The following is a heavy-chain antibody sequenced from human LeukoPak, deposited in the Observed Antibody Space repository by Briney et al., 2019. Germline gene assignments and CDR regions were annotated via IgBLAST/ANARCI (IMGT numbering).Heavy chain of an antibody. J-gene: IGHJ6*04. V-gene: IGHV3-11*04. Sequence: SGGSLRLSCAASGFPFSDDLMSWVRQAPGKGLEWVSYISSSGSTIYYADSVKGRFTISRDNAKNSLYLQMNSLRAEDTAVYYCAELGITMIGGVWGKGTTVTISS. CDR1: GFPFSDDL. CDR2: ISSSGSTI. D-gene: IGHD3-10*02. CDR3: AELGITMIGGV.